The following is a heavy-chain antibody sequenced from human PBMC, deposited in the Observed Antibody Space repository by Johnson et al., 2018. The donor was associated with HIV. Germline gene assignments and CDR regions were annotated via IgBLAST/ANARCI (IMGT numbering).Heavy chain of an antibody. D-gene: IGHD3-22*01. CDR1: GFTFSDYY. CDR2: IYSGGNT. J-gene: IGHJ3*01. Sequence: VQLVESGGGLVKPGGSLRLSCAASGFTFSDYYMNWVRQAPGKGLEWVSLIYSGGNTYYADSVRGRFTISRDNSKTTLYLQMNSLRAEDTAVYYCARAGTSGSYAFDFWGQGTMVTVSS. V-gene: IGHV3-66*01. CDR3: ARAGTSGSYAFDF.